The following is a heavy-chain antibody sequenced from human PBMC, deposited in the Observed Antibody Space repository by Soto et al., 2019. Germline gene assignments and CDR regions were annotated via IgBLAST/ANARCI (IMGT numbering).Heavy chain of an antibody. Sequence: SETLSLTCAISGCSVSSNTAAWNWIISSPSRGLEWLGRTYYRSNWRHDYAVSVKSRITVNPDTSKNHFSLQLNSVTPDDTAVYYCARGVGGSGFELWCQGTQGTVSS. D-gene: IGHD2-15*01. CDR2: TYYRSNWRH. CDR1: GCSVSSNTAA. J-gene: IGHJ4*02. CDR3: ARGVGGSGFEL. V-gene: IGHV6-1*01.